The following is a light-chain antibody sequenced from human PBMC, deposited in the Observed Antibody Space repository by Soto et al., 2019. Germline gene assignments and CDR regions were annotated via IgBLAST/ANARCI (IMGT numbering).Light chain of an antibody. CDR1: QSISSW. CDR2: GTS. V-gene: IGKV1-5*01. Sequence: DIQVTQSPSTLSASVGDRVTITCRASQSISSWLAWYQQKPGKAPKLLIYGTSTLKSGVPSRFSGSGSGTEFTLTISSLQPDDFATYYCQHYNSYSEAFGQGAKVDIK. J-gene: IGKJ1*01. CDR3: QHYNSYSEA.